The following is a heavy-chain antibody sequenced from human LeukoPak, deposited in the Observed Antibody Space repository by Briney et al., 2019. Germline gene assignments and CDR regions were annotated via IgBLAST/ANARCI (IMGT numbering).Heavy chain of an antibody. D-gene: IGHD3-10*01. J-gene: IGHJ4*02. V-gene: IGHV3-23*01. CDR2: ISGGGVST. CDR1: GFTFSGYA. CDR3: AKGMVRGVIPDY. Sequence: GGSLRLSCAVSGFTFSGYAMSWVRQAPGKGLEWVSAISGGGVSTYYADSIKGRFTISRDDSKNTLYLQMNSLRAEDTAVYYCAKGMVRGVIPDYWGQGTLVTVSS.